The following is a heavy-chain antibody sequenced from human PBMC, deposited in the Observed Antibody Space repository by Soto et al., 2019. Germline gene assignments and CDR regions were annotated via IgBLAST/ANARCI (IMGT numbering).Heavy chain of an antibody. CDR2: MNPNSGNT. CDR1: GYTFTSYD. CDR3: AISYYYDSQPYFDY. Sequence: XSVKVSSKGSGYTFTSYDINWVRQATGQGLEWMGWMNPNSGNTGYAQKFQGRVTMTRNTSISTAYMELSSLRSEDTAVYYCAISYYYDSQPYFDYWGQGTLVTVSS. V-gene: IGHV1-8*01. J-gene: IGHJ4*02. D-gene: IGHD3-22*01.